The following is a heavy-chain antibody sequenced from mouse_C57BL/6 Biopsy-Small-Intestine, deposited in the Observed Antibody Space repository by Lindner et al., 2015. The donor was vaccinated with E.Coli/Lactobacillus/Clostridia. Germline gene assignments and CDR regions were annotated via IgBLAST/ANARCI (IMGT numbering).Heavy chain of an antibody. D-gene: IGHD1-3*01. V-gene: IGHV1-64*01. CDR2: VNPSAFST. Sequence: SVKVSCKASGYTFTDYYMHWVRQAPGQGLEWMGIVNPSAFSTTYAQKFQDRVTFTRDTSASTAYMELNSLTSEDTAVYYCARTSNTLYDSGWYYWGQGTLVTVSS. J-gene: IGHJ4*01. CDR3: ARTSNTLYDSGWYY. CDR1: GYTFTDYY.